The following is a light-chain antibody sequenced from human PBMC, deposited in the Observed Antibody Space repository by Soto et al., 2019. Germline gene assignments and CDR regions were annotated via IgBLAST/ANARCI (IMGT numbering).Light chain of an antibody. CDR3: QQYSSYPYT. J-gene: IGKJ2*01. V-gene: IGKV1-5*03. CDR2: KAS. CDR1: QSISSW. Sequence: DIQMTQSPSTLSAFVGDRVTITCRASQSISSWLAWYQQKPGKAPKLLIYKASSLESGVPSRFSSSGSGTGFTLTISSLQPDDFATYYCQQYSSYPYTFGQVTKLEIK.